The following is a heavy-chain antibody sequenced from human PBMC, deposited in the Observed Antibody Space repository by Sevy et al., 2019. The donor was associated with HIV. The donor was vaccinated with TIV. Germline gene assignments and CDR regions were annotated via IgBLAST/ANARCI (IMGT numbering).Heavy chain of an antibody. J-gene: IGHJ6*02. V-gene: IGHV3-43*01. CDR2: ITWDGSST. Sequence: GGSLRLSCATSGISIDDYTIHWVRQAPGKGLDWVALITWDGSSTYTDSVKGRFTISRDKSKNSLYLQMNSLRTEDSAIYYCAKDITAMAIDYCMDVWGQGTTVTVSS. CDR1: GISIDDYT. CDR3: AKDITAMAIDYCMDV.